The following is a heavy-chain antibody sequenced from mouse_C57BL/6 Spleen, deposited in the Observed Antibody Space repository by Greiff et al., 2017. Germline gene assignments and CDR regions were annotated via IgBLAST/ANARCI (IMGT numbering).Heavy chain of an antibody. CDR2: IYPRSGNT. D-gene: IGHD1-2*01. J-gene: IGHJ3*01. CDR3: ARGGTTAGFAY. Sequence: QVQLQQSGAELARPGASVKLSCKASGYTFTSYGISWVKQRTGQGLEWIGEIYPRSGNTYYNEKFKGKATLTADKSSSTAYMELRSLTSEDSAVYFCARGGTTAGFAYWGQGTLVTVSA. V-gene: IGHV1-81*01. CDR1: GYTFTSYG.